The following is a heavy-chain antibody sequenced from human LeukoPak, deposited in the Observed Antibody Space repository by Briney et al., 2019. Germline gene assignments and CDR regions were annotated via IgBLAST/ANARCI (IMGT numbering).Heavy chain of an antibody. D-gene: IGHD1-26*01. CDR1: GFSSYG. J-gene: IGHJ4*02. CDR3: AKDLVGATSY. Sequence: GGSLRLSCAASGFSSYGMHWVRQAPGKGLEWVAVIWYDESNKYYADSVKGRFTISRDNSKNTLYLQMNSLRAEDTAVYYCAKDLVGATSYWGQGTLVTVSS. V-gene: IGHV3-30*02. CDR2: IWYDESNK.